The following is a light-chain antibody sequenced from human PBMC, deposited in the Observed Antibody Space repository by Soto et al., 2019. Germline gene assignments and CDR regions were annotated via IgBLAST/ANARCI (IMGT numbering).Light chain of an antibody. CDR2: GNS. CDR1: SSNIGAGYD. J-gene: IGLJ2*01. V-gene: IGLV1-40*01. Sequence: QSALTQPPSVSGAPGQRVTISCTGSSSNIGAGYDVHWYQQLPGTAPKLLIYGNSNRPSGVPDRFSGSKSGTSASLAITGLQAEDDADYYGQSYDSSLSGVVFGGGTKPTVL. CDR3: QSYDSSLSGVV.